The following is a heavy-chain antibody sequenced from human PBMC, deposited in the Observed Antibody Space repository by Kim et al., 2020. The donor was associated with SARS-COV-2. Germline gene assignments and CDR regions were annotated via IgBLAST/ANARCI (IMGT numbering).Heavy chain of an antibody. CDR3: ARDSIRYYYGSGSYKIYGMDV. V-gene: IGHV6-1*01. Sequence: SQTLSLTCAISGDSVSSHSAAWNWIRQSPSRGLEWLGRTYYRSKWYNDYAVSVKSRITINPDTSKNQFSLQLNSVTPEDTAVYYCARDSIRYYYGSGSYKIYGMDVWGQGTTVTVSS. CDR1: GDSVSSHSAA. CDR2: TYYRSKWYN. J-gene: IGHJ6*02. D-gene: IGHD3-10*01.